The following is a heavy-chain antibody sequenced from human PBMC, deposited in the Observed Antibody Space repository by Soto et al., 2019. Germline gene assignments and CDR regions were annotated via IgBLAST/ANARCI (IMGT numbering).Heavy chain of an antibody. Sequence: ASETLSLTCTVSGTSISSYYWSWIRQPPGQGLEWIGYISYSGSTNYNPSLKSRVTISLDTSKNQFSLKLISVTAADTAMYYCARLYPGAPFDYWGKGPLVTVPS. CDR1: GTSISSYY. CDR2: ISYSGST. V-gene: IGHV4-59*08. J-gene: IGHJ4*02. CDR3: ARLYPGAPFDY. D-gene: IGHD3-16*02.